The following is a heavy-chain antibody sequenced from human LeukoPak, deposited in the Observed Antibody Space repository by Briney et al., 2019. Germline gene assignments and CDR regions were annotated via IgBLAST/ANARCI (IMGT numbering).Heavy chain of an antibody. Sequence: VASVKVSCKASGYTFTSYGISWVRQAPGQGLEWMGWISAYNGNTNYAQKLQGRVTMTTDTSTSTAYMELRSLRSDDTAVYYCARDPFSGGSGRKNYYDSSGYYSDSYFDYWGQGTLVTVSS. CDR3: ARDPFSGGSGRKNYYDSSGYYSDSYFDY. CDR2: ISAYNGNT. J-gene: IGHJ4*02. D-gene: IGHD3-22*01. V-gene: IGHV1-18*01. CDR1: GYTFTSYG.